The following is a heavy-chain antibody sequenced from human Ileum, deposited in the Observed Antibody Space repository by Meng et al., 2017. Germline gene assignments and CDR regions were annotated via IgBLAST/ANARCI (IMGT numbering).Heavy chain of an antibody. Sequence: QVQLQESGPGLVRPSETLSLPCSVSGGSVSSGSYYWSWIRQPPGKGLEWIGYIYYSGSAHYNPSLKSRVTMSVDTSKNQFSLELNSVTTADTAMYYCAYRLAVAPQDWYFDVWGRGTLVTVSS. CDR2: IYYSGSA. CDR3: AYRLAVAPQDWYFDV. J-gene: IGHJ2*01. D-gene: IGHD6-19*01. V-gene: IGHV4-61*01. CDR1: GGSVSSGSYY.